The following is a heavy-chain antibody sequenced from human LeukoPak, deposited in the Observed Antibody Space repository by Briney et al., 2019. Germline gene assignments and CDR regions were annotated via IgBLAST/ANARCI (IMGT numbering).Heavy chain of an antibody. V-gene: IGHV3-53*01. CDR2: LHSNSNK. CDR3: ARGVDTMAAKTLAY. CDR1: GFTVIIND. D-gene: IGHD2-15*01. Sequence: TRGSLRLSCAASGFTVIINDMSSGRQAPGKGREWASFLHSNSNKKHADYVQGRFTFSRDNSKNTLYLKMNSLSPDHKAVYYCARGVDTMAAKTLAYWGQGTLVTVSS. J-gene: IGHJ4*02.